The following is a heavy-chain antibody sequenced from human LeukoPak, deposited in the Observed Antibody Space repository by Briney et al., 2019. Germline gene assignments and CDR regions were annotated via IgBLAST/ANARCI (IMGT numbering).Heavy chain of an antibody. V-gene: IGHV3-64D*06. J-gene: IGHJ4*02. CDR3: VKGTYTAAH. CDR2: ISRSGDSI. Sequence: GGSLRLSCSASGFTFSSYAMHWVRQAPGKGLEYVSAISRSGDSIYYADYVKGRISISRDNSKNTLYLQMSSLRAEDTAVHYCVKGTYTAAHWGQGTLVTVSS. D-gene: IGHD1-14*01. CDR1: GFTFSSYA.